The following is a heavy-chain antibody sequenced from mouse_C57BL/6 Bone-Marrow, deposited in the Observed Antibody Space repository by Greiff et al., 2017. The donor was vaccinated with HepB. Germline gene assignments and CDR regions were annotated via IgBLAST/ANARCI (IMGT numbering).Heavy chain of an antibody. CDR1: GYTFTSYW. CDR2: IDPSDSET. D-gene: IGHD1-1*01. V-gene: IGHV1-52*01. CDR3: ARSHFPIYYYGSSLYYYAMDY. J-gene: IGHJ4*01. Sequence: QVQLQQPGAELVRPGSSVKLSCKASGYTFTSYWMHWVKQRPIQGLEWIGNIDPSDSETHYNQKFKDKATLTVDKSSSTAYMQLSSLTSEDSAVYYCARSHFPIYYYGSSLYYYAMDYWGQGTSVTVSS.